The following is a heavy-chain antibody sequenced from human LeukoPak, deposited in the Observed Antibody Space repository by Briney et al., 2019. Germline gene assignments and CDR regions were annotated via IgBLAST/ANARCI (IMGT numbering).Heavy chain of an antibody. CDR2: ISYDGSNK. CDR1: GFTFSSYG. CDR3: AKDGLSSRHFDY. Sequence: PGRSLRLSCAASGFTFSSYGMHWVRQAPGKGLEWVAVISYDGSNKYYADSVKGRFTISRDNSKNTLYLQMNSLRAEDTAVYYCAKDGLSSRHFDYWGQGTLVTVSS. J-gene: IGHJ4*02. D-gene: IGHD2-2*01. V-gene: IGHV3-30*18.